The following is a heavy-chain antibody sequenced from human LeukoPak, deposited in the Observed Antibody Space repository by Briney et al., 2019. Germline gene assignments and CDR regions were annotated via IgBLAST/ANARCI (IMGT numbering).Heavy chain of an antibody. Sequence: KPGGSLRLSCAASGFIFSSYSINWVRQAPGKGLEWVSSISSSSSYIYYADSVKGRFTISRDNAKNSLYLQMNSLRAEDTAVYYCARVSYCGGDCSTGSFDYWGQGTLVTVSS. D-gene: IGHD2-21*02. V-gene: IGHV3-21*01. CDR3: ARVSYCGGDCSTGSFDY. CDR1: GFIFSSYS. CDR2: ISSSSSYI. J-gene: IGHJ4*02.